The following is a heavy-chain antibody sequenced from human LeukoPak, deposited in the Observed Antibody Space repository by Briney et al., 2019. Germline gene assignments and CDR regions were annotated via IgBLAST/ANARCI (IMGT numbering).Heavy chain of an antibody. D-gene: IGHD3-22*01. Sequence: GGSLRLSCAASGFIFDDYTMHWVRQGPGKTLEWVALVSWDGTPYYADSVKGRFTISRDNSKNALYLEMDSLRTDDTAFYYCAKDLTYESSGTVIDNWGQGTLATVSS. CDR1: GFIFDDYT. J-gene: IGHJ4*02. CDR3: AKDLTYESSGTVIDN. V-gene: IGHV3-43*01. CDR2: VSWDGTP.